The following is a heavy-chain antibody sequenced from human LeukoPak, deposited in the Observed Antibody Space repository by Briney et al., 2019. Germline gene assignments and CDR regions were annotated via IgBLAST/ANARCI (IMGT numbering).Heavy chain of an antibody. J-gene: IGHJ4*02. CDR1: GATFTGYA. D-gene: IGHD3-16*01. V-gene: IGHV1-69*06. CDR3: ERGGMISYDVALGY. CDR2: IIPSCGTA. Sequence: ASVKVSCKAAGATFTGYAISRVRQAPGQGLERVGVIIPSCGTASYAQKFQGRVTITADKSTSTDYMELRSLRSENTEVYSCERGGMISYDVALGYRGQGTMVTVSS.